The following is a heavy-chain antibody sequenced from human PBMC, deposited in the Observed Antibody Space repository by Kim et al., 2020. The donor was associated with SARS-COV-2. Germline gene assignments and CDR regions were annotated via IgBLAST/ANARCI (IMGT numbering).Heavy chain of an antibody. J-gene: IGHJ6*02. CDR1: HYTFTDYG. D-gene: IGHD2-2*02. Sequence: ASVQVSCKASHYTFTDYGIGWVRQAPGQGLEWMGWISVYNGDIKYAQKFQGRVTVTTETSTSTAYMELRSLRSDDTAVYYCARDASKYCSRTSCYSGYYYYGMDVWGQGTTVTVS. CDR3: ARDASKYCSRTSCYSGYYYYGMDV. V-gene: IGHV1-18*04. CDR2: ISVYNGDI.